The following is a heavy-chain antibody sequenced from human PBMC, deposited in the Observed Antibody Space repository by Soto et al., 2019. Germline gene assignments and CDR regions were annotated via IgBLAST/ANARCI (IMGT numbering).Heavy chain of an antibody. CDR3: ARGRGITGTRYYYYGMEV. CDR2: INHSGST. Sequence: SETLSLTCAVYGGSFSGYYWSWIRQPPGKGLEWIGEINHSGSTNYNPSLKSRVTISVDTSKNQFSLKLSSVTAADTAVYYCARGRGITGTRYYYYGMEVWGQGTTVTVSS. CDR1: GGSFSGYY. V-gene: IGHV4-34*01. D-gene: IGHD1-7*01. J-gene: IGHJ6*02.